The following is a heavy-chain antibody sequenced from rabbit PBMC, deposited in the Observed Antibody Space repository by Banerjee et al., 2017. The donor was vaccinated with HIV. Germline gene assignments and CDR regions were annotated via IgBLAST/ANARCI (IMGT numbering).Heavy chain of an antibody. D-gene: IGHD4-1*01. CDR2: IGTSSGTT. CDR1: GFSFSSSYW. CDR3: GRGDSSSGWSFGL. J-gene: IGHJ6*01. V-gene: IGHV1S45*01. Sequence: EESGGGLVQPEGSLTLTCTASGFSFSSSYWICWVRQAPGKGLELIACIGTSSGTTWYATWATGRFTISKTSSTTVTLQMTSLTVADTATYFCGRGDSSSGWSFGLWGPGTLVTVS.